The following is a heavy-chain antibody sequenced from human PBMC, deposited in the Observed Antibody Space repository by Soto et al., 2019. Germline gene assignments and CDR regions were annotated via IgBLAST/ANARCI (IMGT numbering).Heavy chain of an antibody. V-gene: IGHV4-61*08. CDR1: GGSISSGGYY. Sequence: PSETLSLTCTVSGGSISSGGYYWSWIRQPPGKGLEWIGYTNYNGRTNYNPSLKSRVTMSLDTSKNQFSLKLRSVTAADTAVFYCARYAGSSWFDYWGQGTLVTVSS. D-gene: IGHD6-13*01. J-gene: IGHJ4*02. CDR3: ARYAGSSWFDY. CDR2: TNYNGRT.